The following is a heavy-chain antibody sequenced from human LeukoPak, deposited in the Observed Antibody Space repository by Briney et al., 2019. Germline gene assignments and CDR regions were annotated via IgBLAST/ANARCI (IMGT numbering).Heavy chain of an antibody. CDR3: ARRAPDFYGYDY. J-gene: IGHJ4*02. D-gene: IGHD3-3*01. CDR2: ISPNSGGT. CDR1: VYTXTDYY. V-gene: IGHV1-2*02. Sequence: GASVKVSCKASVYTXTDYYIHWVRQAPGQGLEWMGWISPNSGGTYYAQNFQDRVTMTRDTSITTAYMELSRLRSDDTAVYYCARRAPDFYGYDYWGQGTLVTVSS.